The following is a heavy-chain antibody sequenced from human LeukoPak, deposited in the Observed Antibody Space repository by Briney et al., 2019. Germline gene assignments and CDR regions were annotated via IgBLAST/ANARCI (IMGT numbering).Heavy chain of an antibody. CDR3: TRAGQWLGGFDP. V-gene: IGHV3-23*01. Sequence: PGGSLRLSCAASGFTFSSYAMSWVRQAPGKGLEWVSTISGSGGRTYYADSVKGRFTISRDISRNTLYLQMNSLRAEDTAVYYCTRAGQWLGGFDPWGQGTLVTVSS. CDR2: ISGSGGRT. CDR1: GFTFSSYA. D-gene: IGHD6-19*01. J-gene: IGHJ5*02.